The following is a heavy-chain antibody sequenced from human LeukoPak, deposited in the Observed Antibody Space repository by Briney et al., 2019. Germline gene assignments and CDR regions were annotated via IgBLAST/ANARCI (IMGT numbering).Heavy chain of an antibody. CDR2: IYTSGST. V-gene: IGHV4-4*07. D-gene: IGHD3-10*01. CDR1: GGSISSYY. J-gene: IGHJ4*02. Sequence: SETLSLTCTVSGGSISSYYWSWIRQPAGKGLEWIGRIYTSGSTNYNPSLKSRVTMSVDTSKNQFSLKLSSVTAADTAVYYCARASESPYYYGSGSHSFDYWGQGTLVTVSS. CDR3: ARASESPYYYGSGSHSFDY.